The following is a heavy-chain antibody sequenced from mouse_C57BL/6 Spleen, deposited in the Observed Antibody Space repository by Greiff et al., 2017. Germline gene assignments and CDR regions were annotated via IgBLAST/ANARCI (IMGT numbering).Heavy chain of an antibody. Sequence: QVHVKQPGAELVKPGASVKMSCKASGYTFTSYWITWVKQRPGQGLEWIGDIYPGSGSTNYNEKFKGKATLTVDTSSSTAYMQLSSLTSEDSAVYYCAREGAYYYGSSGGFAYWGQGTLVTVSA. CDR1: GYTFTSYW. CDR2: IYPGSGST. J-gene: IGHJ3*01. CDR3: AREGAYYYGSSGGFAY. V-gene: IGHV1-55*01. D-gene: IGHD1-1*01.